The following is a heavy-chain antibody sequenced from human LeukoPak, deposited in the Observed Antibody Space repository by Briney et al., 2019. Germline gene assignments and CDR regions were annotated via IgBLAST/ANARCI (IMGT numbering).Heavy chain of an antibody. CDR3: ARVRRITIFGVVITYFDY. D-gene: IGHD3-3*01. CDR1: GYTFTSYG. J-gene: IGHJ4*02. CDR2: ISAYNGNT. Sequence: ASVKVSCKASGYTFTSYGISWVRQAPGQGLGWMGWISAYNGNTNYAQKLQGRVTMTTDTSTSTAYMELRSLRSDDTAVYYCARVRRITIFGVVITYFDYWGQGTLGTVSS. V-gene: IGHV1-18*01.